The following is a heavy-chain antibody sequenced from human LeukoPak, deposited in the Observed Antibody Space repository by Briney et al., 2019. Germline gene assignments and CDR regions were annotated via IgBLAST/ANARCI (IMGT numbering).Heavy chain of an antibody. CDR1: GGSISSGDYY. D-gene: IGHD1-26*01. J-gene: IGHJ4*02. V-gene: IGHV4-30-4*01. Sequence: SETLSLTCTVSGGSISSGDYYWSWIRQPPGKGLEWIGYIYYSGSTYYNPSLKSRVTISVDMSKNQFSLKLSSVTAADTAVYYCARVLWELPELHFDYWGQGTLVTVSS. CDR3: ARVLWELPELHFDY. CDR2: IYYSGST.